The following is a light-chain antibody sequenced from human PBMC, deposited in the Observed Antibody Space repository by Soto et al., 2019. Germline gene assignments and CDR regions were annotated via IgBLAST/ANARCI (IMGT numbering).Light chain of an antibody. CDR2: DAS. J-gene: IGKJ4*01. CDR3: QQRSNWPLT. V-gene: IGKV3-11*01. CDR1: QSVSSF. Sequence: EIVLTQSPATLSLSPGESATLSCRASQSVSSFLAWYQQKPGQAPRLLIYDASKRATGIPTRFSGSGSGTDFTLTISSLEPEDFAVYYCQQRSNWPLTFGGGTKVEIK.